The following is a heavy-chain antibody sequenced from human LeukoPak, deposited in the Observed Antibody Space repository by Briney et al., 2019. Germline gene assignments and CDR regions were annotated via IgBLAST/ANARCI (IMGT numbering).Heavy chain of an antibody. CDR2: ISSSSSYI. Sequence: GGSLRLSCAASGFTFSSYSMNWVRQAPGKGLEWVSSISSSSSYIYYADSVKGRFTISRDNAKNSLYLQMNSLRAEDTAVYYCARGPGVLRYFDWPPRGGMDVWGQGTTVTVSS. V-gene: IGHV3-21*01. J-gene: IGHJ6*02. CDR3: ARGPGVLRYFDWPPRGGMDV. CDR1: GFTFSSYS. D-gene: IGHD3-9*01.